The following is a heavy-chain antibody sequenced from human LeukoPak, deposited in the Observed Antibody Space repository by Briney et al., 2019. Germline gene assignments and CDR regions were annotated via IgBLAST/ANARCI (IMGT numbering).Heavy chain of an antibody. J-gene: IGHJ5*02. V-gene: IGHV3-21*01. CDR1: GFTFSSYS. CDR2: ISSSSSYI. Sequence: GGSLRLSCAASGFTFSSYSMNWVRQAPGKGLEWVSSISSSSSYIYYADSVKGRFTISRDNAKNSLYLQMNSLRTEDTAVYYCARVQPLTWFDPWGQGTLVTVSS. CDR3: ARVQPLTWFDP. D-gene: IGHD5-18*01.